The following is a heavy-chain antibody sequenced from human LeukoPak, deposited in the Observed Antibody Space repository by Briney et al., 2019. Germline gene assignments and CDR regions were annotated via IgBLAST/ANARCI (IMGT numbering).Heavy chain of an antibody. J-gene: IGHJ5*02. D-gene: IGHD6-13*01. CDR2: INPNSGGT. CDR3: ARGLAAAGEGTFDP. CDR1: GYTFTGYY. V-gene: IGHV1-2*02. Sequence: ASVKVSCKASGYTFTGYYMHWVRQAPGQGLEWMGWINPNSGGTNYAQKFQGRVTMTRDTSISTAYMELSRLRSDDTAVYYCARGLAAAGEGTFDPWGQGTLVTVSS.